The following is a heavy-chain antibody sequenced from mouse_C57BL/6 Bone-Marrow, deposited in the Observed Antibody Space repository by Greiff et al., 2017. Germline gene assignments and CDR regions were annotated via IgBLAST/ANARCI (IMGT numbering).Heavy chain of an antibody. Sequence: EVQLVESGGGLVKPGGSLKLSCAASGFTFSSYAMSWVRQTPEKRLEWVATISDGGSYTYYPDNVKGLCTISRDNAKNKLYLQMSHLKSEDTAMYYCARQLGRFAYWGQGTLVTVSA. D-gene: IGHD4-1*02. CDR3: ARQLGRFAY. J-gene: IGHJ3*01. V-gene: IGHV5-4*01. CDR1: GFTFSSYA. CDR2: ISDGGSYT.